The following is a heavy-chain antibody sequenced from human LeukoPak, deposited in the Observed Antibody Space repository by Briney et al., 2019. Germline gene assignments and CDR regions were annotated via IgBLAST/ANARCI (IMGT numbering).Heavy chain of an antibody. CDR3: AKEVRVVVAATLDYYYGMDV. J-gene: IGHJ6*02. Sequence: GGSLRLSCSASGFIFSDYGMHWVRQAPGKGLEWVAVISYDGSNKYYADSVKGRFTISRDNSKNTLYLQMNSLRAEDTAVYYCAKEVRVVVAATLDYYYGMDVWGQGTTVTVSS. V-gene: IGHV3-30*18. CDR1: GFIFSDYG. CDR2: ISYDGSNK. D-gene: IGHD2-15*01.